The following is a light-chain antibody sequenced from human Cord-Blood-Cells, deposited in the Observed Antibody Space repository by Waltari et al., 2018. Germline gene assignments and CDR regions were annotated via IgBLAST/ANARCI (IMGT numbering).Light chain of an antibody. CDR3: QQSYSTPWT. Sequence: DIQMTQSPSSLSASVGDRVTITCRASQSISSYLNWYQQKPGKAPKLLIYAASSLQSGVPSWFSGSGSGTDFTLTISSLQPEEFATYYCQQSYSTPWTFGQGTKVEIK. CDR2: AAS. CDR1: QSISSY. V-gene: IGKV1-39*01. J-gene: IGKJ1*01.